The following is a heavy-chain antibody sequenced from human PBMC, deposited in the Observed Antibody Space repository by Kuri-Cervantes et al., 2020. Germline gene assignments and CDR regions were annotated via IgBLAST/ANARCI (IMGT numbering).Heavy chain of an antibody. CDR1: GFSLSTSGVG. J-gene: IGHJ4*02. Sequence: SGPTLVKLTQTLTLTCTFSGFSLSTSGVGVGWIRQPPGKALEWLALIYWDDDKRYSPSLKSRLTITKDTSKNQVVLTMTNMDPVDTATYYCAHSSPLPDSSGWFSTFDYWGQGTLVTVSS. D-gene: IGHD6-19*01. V-gene: IGHV2-5*02. CDR2: IYWDDDK. CDR3: AHSSPLPDSSGWFSTFDY.